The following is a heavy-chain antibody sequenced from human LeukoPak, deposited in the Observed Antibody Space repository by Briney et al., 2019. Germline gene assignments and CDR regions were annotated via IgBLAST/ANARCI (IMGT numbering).Heavy chain of an antibody. Sequence: SETLSLTCTVSGGSISSYYWSWIRQPPGKGLEWIGYSYYSGSTNYNPSLKSRVTISVDTSKNQFSLKLSSVTAADTAVYYCARDLGYSSGWYDYWGQGTLVTVSS. V-gene: IGHV4-59*01. J-gene: IGHJ4*02. D-gene: IGHD6-19*01. CDR2: SYYSGST. CDR3: ARDLGYSSGWYDY. CDR1: GGSISSYY.